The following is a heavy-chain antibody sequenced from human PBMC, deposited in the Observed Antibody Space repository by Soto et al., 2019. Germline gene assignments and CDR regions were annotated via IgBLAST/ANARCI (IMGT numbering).Heavy chain of an antibody. Sequence: QGQLVQSGGEVKKPGASVKVSCKASGYTFTRYGISWVRQAPGQGLEWMGWISGYNGDTKYAQKFQGRVPMTVDTSTTTAYMELRSLTSADRAVYYCAKNGQPPYYYYGMDVWGQGTTVTVSS. CDR2: ISGYNGDT. CDR1: GYTFTRYG. V-gene: IGHV1-18*01. CDR3: AKNGQPPYYYYGMDV. D-gene: IGHD2-8*01. J-gene: IGHJ6*02.